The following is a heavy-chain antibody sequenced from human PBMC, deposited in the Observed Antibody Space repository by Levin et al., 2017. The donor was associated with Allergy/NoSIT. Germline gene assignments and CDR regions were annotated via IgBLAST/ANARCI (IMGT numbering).Heavy chain of an antibody. D-gene: IGHD3-10*01. Sequence: LSLTCAASGFTFSSYAMHWVRQAPGKGLEWVAVISYDGSNKYYADSVKGRFTISRDNSKNTLYLQMNSLRAEDTAVYYCARAEPKRLVAYGSGSYGVDDYWGQGTLVTVSS. CDR1: GFTFSSYA. CDR3: ARAEPKRLVAYGSGSYGVDDY. J-gene: IGHJ4*02. CDR2: ISYDGSNK. V-gene: IGHV3-30-3*01.